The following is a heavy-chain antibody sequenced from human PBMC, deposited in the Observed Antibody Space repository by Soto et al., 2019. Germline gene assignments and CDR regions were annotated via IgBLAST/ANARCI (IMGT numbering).Heavy chain of an antibody. CDR2: IYYSGGT. V-gene: IGHV4-59*01. D-gene: IGHD6-6*01. J-gene: IGHJ4*02. CDR3: ARSSPQSPASFDY. Sequence: PSETLSLTCTVSGGSISSYYWSWIRQPPGKGLEWIGYIYYSGGTNYNPSLKSRVTISVDTSKNQFSLKLSSVTAADTAVYYCARSSPQSPASFDYWGQGTLVTVSS. CDR1: GGSISSYY.